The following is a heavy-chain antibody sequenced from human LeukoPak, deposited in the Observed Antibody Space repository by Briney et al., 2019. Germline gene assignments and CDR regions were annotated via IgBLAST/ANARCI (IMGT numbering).Heavy chain of an antibody. CDR3: ARVPPYYDSSGYYYNAPWWFDP. Sequence: SETLSLTCTVSGGSISSGSYYWSWIRQPAGKGLEWIGRIYTSGSTNYNPSLRSRVTISVDTSKNQFSLKLSSVTAADTAVYYCARVPPYYDSSGYYYNAPWWFDPWGQGTLVTVSS. CDR1: GGSISSGSYY. D-gene: IGHD3-22*01. J-gene: IGHJ5*02. V-gene: IGHV4-61*02. CDR2: IYTSGST.